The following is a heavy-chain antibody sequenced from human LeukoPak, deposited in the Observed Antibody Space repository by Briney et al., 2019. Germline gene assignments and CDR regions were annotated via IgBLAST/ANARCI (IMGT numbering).Heavy chain of an antibody. J-gene: IGHJ5*02. CDR1: GYSFTSYW. D-gene: IGHD3-22*01. CDR2: IYPGDSDT. Sequence: GESLKISCKGSGYSFTSYWIGWVRQMPGKGLEWMGIIYPGDSDTRYSPSFQGQVTISADKSISTAYLQWSSLKASDTAMYYCARVADSSGYGRLQGWFDPWGQGTLVTVSS. CDR3: ARVADSSGYGRLQGWFDP. V-gene: IGHV5-51*01.